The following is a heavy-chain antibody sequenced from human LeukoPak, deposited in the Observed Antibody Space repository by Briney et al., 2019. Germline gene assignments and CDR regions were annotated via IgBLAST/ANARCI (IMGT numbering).Heavy chain of an antibody. CDR3: AKQPFRTYYYGSGSYSPPDY. Sequence: PGRSLRLSCAASGFTFSSYGMHWVRQAPGKGLEWVAVIWYDGSNKYYADSVKGRFTISRDNSKNTLYLQMNSLRAEGTAVYYCAKQPFRTYYYGSGSYSPPDYWGQGTLVTVSS. CDR1: GFTFSSYG. V-gene: IGHV3-33*06. J-gene: IGHJ4*02. CDR2: IWYDGSNK. D-gene: IGHD3-10*01.